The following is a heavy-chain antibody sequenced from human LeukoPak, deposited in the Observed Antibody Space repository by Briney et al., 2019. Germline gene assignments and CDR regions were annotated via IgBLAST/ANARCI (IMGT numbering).Heavy chain of an antibody. J-gene: IGHJ5*02. Sequence: GESLKISCKGSGYIFTTNWISWIRQMPGKGLEWMGRIDPSDSETNYSPSFQGHVTISVDKSISTAYLQWSSLKASDTAMYYCARRAGSSGKFDPWGRGTLVIVSS. V-gene: IGHV5-10-1*01. D-gene: IGHD6-19*01. CDR2: IDPSDSET. CDR3: ARRAGSSGKFDP. CDR1: GYIFTTNW.